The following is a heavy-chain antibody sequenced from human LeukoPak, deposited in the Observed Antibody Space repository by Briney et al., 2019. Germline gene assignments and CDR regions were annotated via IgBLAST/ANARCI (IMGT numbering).Heavy chain of an antibody. V-gene: IGHV3-30-3*01. Sequence: GXTXXSYXXHWVRQAPGKGLEXXAVXSYDGSNKYYADSVKGRFTISRDNSKNTLYLQMNSLRAEDTAVYYCARGGDTAMVTFGYFDYWGQGTLVTVSS. CDR3: ARGGDTAMVTFGYFDY. CDR2: XSYDGSNK. D-gene: IGHD5-18*01. J-gene: IGHJ4*02. CDR1: GXTXXSYX.